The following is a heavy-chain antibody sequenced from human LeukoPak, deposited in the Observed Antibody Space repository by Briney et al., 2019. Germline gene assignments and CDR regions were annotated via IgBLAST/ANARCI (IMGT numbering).Heavy chain of an antibody. CDR3: ASRDTYSSGWYWFDP. V-gene: IGHV4-30-4*01. J-gene: IGHJ5*02. CDR2: IYFSGSL. Sequence: PSETLSLTCTVSGASIRSGDHYWSWIRQPPGKGLEWIGYIYFSGSLYYSPSLKSRVTISVDRSKNQFSLKLSSVTAADTAVYYCASRDTYSSGWYWFDPWGQGTLVTVSS. CDR1: GASIRSGDHY. D-gene: IGHD6-19*01.